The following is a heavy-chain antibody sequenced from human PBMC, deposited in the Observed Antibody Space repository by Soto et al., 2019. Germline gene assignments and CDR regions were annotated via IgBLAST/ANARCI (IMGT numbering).Heavy chain of an antibody. CDR3: ARDAYGDYYFDY. V-gene: IGHV3-48*01. CDR1: GFTFSSYS. D-gene: IGHD4-17*01. J-gene: IGHJ4*02. CDR2: ISGNTGTI. Sequence: PGGSLRLSCAASGFTFSSYSMNWVRQAPGKGLEWVSYISGNTGTIYYADSVKGRFTISRDNGKNSLYLQMNSLRAEDTAVYYCARDAYGDYYFDYWGQGTLVTVSS.